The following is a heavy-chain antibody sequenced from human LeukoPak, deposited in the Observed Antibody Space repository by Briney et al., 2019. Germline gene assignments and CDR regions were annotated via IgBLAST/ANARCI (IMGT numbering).Heavy chain of an antibody. CDR2: ISAYNGNT. D-gene: IGHD3-3*01. CDR1: GYTFTSYG. J-gene: IGHJ4*02. CDR3: AIRPYDFWSGYYRGFDY. Sequence: GASVKVSCKASGYTFTSYGISWVRQAPGQGLEWMGWISAYNGNTNYAQKLQGRVTMTTDTSTSTACMELRSLRSDDTAVYYCAIRPYDFWSGYYRGFDYWGQGTLVTVSS. V-gene: IGHV1-18*01.